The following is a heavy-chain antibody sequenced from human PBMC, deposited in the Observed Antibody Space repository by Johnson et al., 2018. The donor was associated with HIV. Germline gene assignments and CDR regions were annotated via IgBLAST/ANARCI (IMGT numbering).Heavy chain of an antibody. D-gene: IGHD3-22*01. CDR2: ISSNGGST. CDR1: GFTFSTYA. CDR3: ASVSSNGDSSRLVDVFDS. J-gene: IGHJ3*02. Sequence: EQLVESGGGLVQPGGSLRLSCAASGFTFSTYAMNWVRQAPGKGLEYVSAISSNGGSTYYANSLKDRFTISRDNSKNTLYLQMNSLRPEDTAVYYCASVSSNGDSSRLVDVFDSWGLGTMVTVSS. V-gene: IGHV3-64*01.